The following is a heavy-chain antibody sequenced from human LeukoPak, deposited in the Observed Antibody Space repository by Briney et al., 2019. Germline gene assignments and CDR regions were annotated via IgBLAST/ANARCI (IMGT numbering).Heavy chain of an antibody. J-gene: IGHJ1*01. Sequence: GGSLRLSCAASGFTFSSYAMSWVRQTPGKGLEWVSAISGSGGSAYYADSVKGRFTISRDNSKNTLFLQMNSLRAEDTAVYYCAKGPAAIGYFEHWGQGILVTVSS. D-gene: IGHD2-2*01. CDR3: AKGPAAIGYFEH. CDR2: ISGSGGSA. V-gene: IGHV3-23*01. CDR1: GFTFSSYA.